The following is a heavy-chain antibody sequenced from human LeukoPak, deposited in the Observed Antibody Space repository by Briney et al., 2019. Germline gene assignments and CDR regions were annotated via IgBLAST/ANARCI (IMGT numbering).Heavy chain of an antibody. J-gene: IGHJ1*01. CDR3: AASPLGYCSGGSCLLVH. V-gene: IGHV4-61*01. D-gene: IGHD2-15*01. Sequence: SQTLSLTCTVSGGSISSGSYYWSWIRQPPGKGLEWIGYIYYSGSTNYNPSLKSRVTISVDTSKNQFSLKLSSVTAADTAVYYCAASPLGYCSGGSCLLVHWGQGTLVTVSS. CDR2: IYYSGST. CDR1: GGSISSGSYY.